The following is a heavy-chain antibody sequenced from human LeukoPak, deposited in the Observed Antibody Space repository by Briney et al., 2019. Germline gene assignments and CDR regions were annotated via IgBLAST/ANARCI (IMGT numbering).Heavy chain of an antibody. D-gene: IGHD3-9*01. J-gene: IGHJ3*02. Sequence: SVKLSCKASGGTFSSYAISWVRQAPGQGLEWMGGIIPIFGTANYAQKFQGRVTITADKSTSTAYMELSSLRSADTAVYYCGALYYDILTGYSNDAFDIWGQGTMVTVSS. V-gene: IGHV1-69*06. CDR2: IIPIFGTA. CDR3: GALYYDILTGYSNDAFDI. CDR1: GGTFSSYA.